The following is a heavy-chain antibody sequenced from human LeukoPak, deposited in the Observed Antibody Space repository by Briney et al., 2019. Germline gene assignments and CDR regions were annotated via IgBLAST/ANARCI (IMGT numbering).Heavy chain of an antibody. CDR3: AKVGWANYFDY. J-gene: IGHJ4*02. V-gene: IGHV3-23*01. Sequence: GGSLRLSCAASGFTFSSYAMSWVRQAPGKGLEWVSAISGSGGNTNYADSVRGRFTISRDNSKNTLYLQMNSLRAEDTAINYCAKVGWANYFDYWGQGTLVTVSS. D-gene: IGHD6-19*01. CDR1: GFTFSSYA. CDR2: ISGSGGNT.